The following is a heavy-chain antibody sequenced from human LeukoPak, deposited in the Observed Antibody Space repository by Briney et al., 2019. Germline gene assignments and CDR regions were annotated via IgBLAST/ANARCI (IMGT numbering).Heavy chain of an antibody. V-gene: IGHV4-31*03. J-gene: IGHJ4*02. Sequence: SQTLSLTCTVSGGSISSGGYYWSWIRQHPGKGLEWIGYICYSGSTYYNPSLKSRVTISVDTSKNQFSLKLSSVTAADTAVYYCARADYGDPGYFDYWGQGTLVTVSS. D-gene: IGHD4-17*01. CDR3: ARADYGDPGYFDY. CDR1: GGSISSGGYY. CDR2: ICYSGST.